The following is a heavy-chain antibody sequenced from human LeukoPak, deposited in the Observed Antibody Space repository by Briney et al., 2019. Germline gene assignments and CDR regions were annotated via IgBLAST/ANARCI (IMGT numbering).Heavy chain of an antibody. V-gene: IGHV4-34*01. Sequence: PSETLSLTCAVYGGSFSGYYWSCIRQPPGKGLEWIGEINHSGSTNYNPSLKSRVTISVDTSKNQFSLKLSSVTAADTAVYYCARGQVIYDSSGYAPNFDYWGQGTLVTVSS. CDR2: INHSGST. D-gene: IGHD3-22*01. CDR3: ARGQVIYDSSGYAPNFDY. CDR1: GGSFSGYY. J-gene: IGHJ4*02.